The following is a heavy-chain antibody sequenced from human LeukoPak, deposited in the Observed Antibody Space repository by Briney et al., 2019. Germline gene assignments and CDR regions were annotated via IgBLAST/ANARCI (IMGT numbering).Heavy chain of an antibody. D-gene: IGHD2-15*01. CDR2: INPSGGST. CDR1: GYTFTSYY. J-gene: IGHJ4*02. CDR3: ARGGYCSGGSCYKLGYFDY. V-gene: IGHV1-46*01. Sequence: GASVKVSCKASGYTFTSYYMHWVRQAPGQGLEWMGIINPSGGSTSYAQKFQGRVTMTWDMSTSTVYTELSSLRSEDTAVYYCARGGYCSGGSCYKLGYFDYWGQGTLVTVSS.